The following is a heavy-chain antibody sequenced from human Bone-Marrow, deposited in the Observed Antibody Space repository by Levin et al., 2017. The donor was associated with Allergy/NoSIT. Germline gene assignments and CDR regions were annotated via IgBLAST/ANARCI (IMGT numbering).Heavy chain of an antibody. D-gene: IGHD3-10*01. Sequence: GESLTISCAASRFIFNHYGMHWVRQAPGKGLEWVAVISYDGSKKYYADSVKGRFTISRDNSKTALYLQMNSLRAEDTAIYYCAKESNDYSELDYYHYYYGMDVWGQGTTVTVSS. CDR2: ISYDGSKK. CDR3: AKESNDYSELDYYHYYYGMDV. J-gene: IGHJ6*02. CDR1: RFIFNHYG. V-gene: IGHV3-30*18.